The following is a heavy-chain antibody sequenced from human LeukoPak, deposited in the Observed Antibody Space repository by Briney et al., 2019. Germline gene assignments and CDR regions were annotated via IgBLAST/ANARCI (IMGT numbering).Heavy chain of an antibody. CDR3: ARLGMDYGGNSAWFDP. D-gene: IGHD4-23*01. Sequence: PSETLSLTCTVSGVSFNSYYWTWVRQPPGQGLEWVGYISFSGNTNYNPSLKSRVTISVDKSKKQFSLKLSSVTAADTPVYYCARLGMDYGGNSAWFDPWGQGTLVTVSS. CDR1: GVSFNSYY. V-gene: IGHV4-59*08. CDR2: ISFSGNT. J-gene: IGHJ5*02.